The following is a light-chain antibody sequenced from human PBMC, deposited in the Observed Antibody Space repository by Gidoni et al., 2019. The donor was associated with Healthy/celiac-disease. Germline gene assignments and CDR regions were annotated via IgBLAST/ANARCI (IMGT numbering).Light chain of an antibody. Sequence: QVTQSPSTLSASVGDRVTITCRASQSISSWLAWYQQKPGKAPKLLIYKASSLESGVPSRFSGSGSGTEFTLTISSLQPDDFATYYCQQYNSYSQAFGGGTKVEIK. CDR3: QQYNSYSQA. J-gene: IGKJ4*01. V-gene: IGKV1-5*03. CDR1: QSISSW. CDR2: KAS.